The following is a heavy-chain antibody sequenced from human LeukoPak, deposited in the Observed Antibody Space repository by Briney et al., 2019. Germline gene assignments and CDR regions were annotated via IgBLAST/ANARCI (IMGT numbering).Heavy chain of an antibody. CDR2: INSDGSST. V-gene: IGHV3-74*01. CDR3: AREGCSGGSCYSFDSWFDP. CDR1: GFTFSSYW. J-gene: IGHJ5*02. Sequence: GGSLRLSCAASGFTFSSYWMHWVRQAPGKGLVWVSRINSDGSSTSYADSAKGRFTISRDNAKNTLYLQMNSLRAEDTAVYYCAREGCSGGSCYSFDSWFDPWGQGTLVTVSS. D-gene: IGHD2-15*01.